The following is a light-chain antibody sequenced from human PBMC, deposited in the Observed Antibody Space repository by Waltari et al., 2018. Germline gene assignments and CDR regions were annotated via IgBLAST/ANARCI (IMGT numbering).Light chain of an antibody. J-gene: IGLJ3*02. Sequence: QSALTQSASVSGSPGQSIPISCTGTSSDFAVFNYGSWYQPHRGKAPQLMIYDVSKRPSGVCNRCVGSKSGNTASLTISGLQAEDEADYYCSSYTSTWVFGGGTKLTVL. CDR2: DVS. CDR3: SSYTSTWV. CDR1: SSDFAVFNY. V-gene: IGLV2-14*01.